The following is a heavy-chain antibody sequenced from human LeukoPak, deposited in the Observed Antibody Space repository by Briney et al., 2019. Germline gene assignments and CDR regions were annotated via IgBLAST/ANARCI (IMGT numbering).Heavy chain of an antibody. Sequence: PGGSLRLSCAASGFSFSTYTMHWVRHAPGKGLEYVSAINSNEDTTYYANSVKGRFTISRDNSKNTMYLQMGTLRAEDMAVYYCARDGFDYWGQGTLVTVSS. CDR3: ARDGFDY. CDR2: INSNEDTT. V-gene: IGHV3-64*01. CDR1: GFSFSTYT. J-gene: IGHJ4*02.